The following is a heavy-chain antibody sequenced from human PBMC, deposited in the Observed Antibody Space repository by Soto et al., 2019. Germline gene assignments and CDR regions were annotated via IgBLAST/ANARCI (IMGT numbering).Heavy chain of an antibody. J-gene: IGHJ5*02. Sequence: EVQLVESGGGLVQPGGSLRLSCAASGFTFSSYSMNWVRQAPGKGLEWVSYISSSSSTIYYADSVKGRFTISRDNAKNSLDLQMKSRRAEATAVYYCARETQWINWFDHWGQGTLVTVSS. CDR1: GFTFSSYS. V-gene: IGHV3-48*01. CDR3: ARETQWINWFDH. CDR2: ISSSSSTI. D-gene: IGHD6-19*01.